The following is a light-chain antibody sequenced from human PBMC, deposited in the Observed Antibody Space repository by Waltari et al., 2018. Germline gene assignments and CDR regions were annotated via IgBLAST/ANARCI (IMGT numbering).Light chain of an antibody. CDR3: GSYTSSTTLA. V-gene: IGLV2-14*03. CDR2: DVS. Sequence: QSALTQPASVSGSPGQSITIYCTGTSSDVGGYDYVSWYQQHPGKAPKLILYDVSNRPLEVSHRFSGSKSSNTASLTISGLQADDEAEYYCGSYTSSTTLAFGTGTKVTVL. J-gene: IGLJ1*01. CDR1: SSDVGGYDY.